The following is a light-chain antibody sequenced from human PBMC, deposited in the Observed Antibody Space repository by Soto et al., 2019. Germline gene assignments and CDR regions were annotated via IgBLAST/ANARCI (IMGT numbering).Light chain of an antibody. Sequence: EIVMTQSPATLSVSPGERATLSCRASQSVSSNLVWYQQKPGQAPRLLIYDASSRATGIPARFSGSGSGTEFTLNISSLQSEDFAVYYCQQYNNWPRTFGQGTKVEIK. V-gene: IGKV3-15*01. CDR1: QSVSSN. CDR2: DAS. J-gene: IGKJ1*01. CDR3: QQYNNWPRT.